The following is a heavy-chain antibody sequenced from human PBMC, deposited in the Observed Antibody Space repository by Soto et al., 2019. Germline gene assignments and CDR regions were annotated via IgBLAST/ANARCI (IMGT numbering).Heavy chain of an antibody. D-gene: IGHD6-13*01. CDR1: GFTFSTYS. CDR3: ARDNGIAGSFDP. CDR2: ITSSGTTI. J-gene: IGHJ5*02. Sequence: VQLVESGGGLVQPGGSLRLSCAASGFTFSTYSMNWVRQAPGKGLEWISYITSSGTTIFYADSVKGRFTISRDNAKNSLYLQMNSLRDEDTSVYYCARDNGIAGSFDPWGQGTLVTVSS. V-gene: IGHV3-48*02.